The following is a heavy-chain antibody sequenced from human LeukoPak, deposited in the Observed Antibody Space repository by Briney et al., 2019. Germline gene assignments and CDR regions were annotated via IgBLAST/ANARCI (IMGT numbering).Heavy chain of an antibody. CDR2: ITTSTSYI. CDR3: ASSTYDDY. D-gene: IGHD5/OR15-5a*01. Sequence: PGGSLRLSCAASGFTFSSFTMNWVRQAPGKGLEWVSSITTSTSYIYYADSVKGRFTISRDNAKNSLYLQMNSLRAEDTAVYYCASSTYDDYWGQGTLVTVSS. CDR1: GFTFSSFT. J-gene: IGHJ4*02. V-gene: IGHV3-21*01.